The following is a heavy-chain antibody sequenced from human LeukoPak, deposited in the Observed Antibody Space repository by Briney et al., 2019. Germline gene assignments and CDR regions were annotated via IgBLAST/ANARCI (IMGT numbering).Heavy chain of an antibody. V-gene: IGHV4-38-2*02. CDR3: ATDCSGGSCYGTMVALGY. D-gene: IGHD2-15*01. J-gene: IGHJ4*02. Sequence: SETLSLTCTVSGYSISSGYYWGWIRQPPGKGLEWIGSIYHSGSTYYNPSLKSRVTISVDKSKNQFSLKLSSVTAADTAVYYCATDCSGGSCYGTMVALGYWGQGTQVTVSS. CDR1: GYSISSGYY. CDR2: IYHSGST.